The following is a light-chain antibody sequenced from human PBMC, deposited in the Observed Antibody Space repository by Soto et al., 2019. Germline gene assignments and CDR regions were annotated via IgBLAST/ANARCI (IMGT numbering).Light chain of an antibody. CDR2: DAS. J-gene: IGKJ5*01. CDR1: QSVSSY. CDR3: QQYGSSPT. V-gene: IGKV3-20*01. Sequence: ENVLTQSPATLSLSPGERATLSCRASQSVSSYLAWYQQKPGQAPRLLIYDASNRATGIPDRFSGSGSGTDFTLTISRLEPEDFAVYYCQQYGSSPTFGQGTRLEI.